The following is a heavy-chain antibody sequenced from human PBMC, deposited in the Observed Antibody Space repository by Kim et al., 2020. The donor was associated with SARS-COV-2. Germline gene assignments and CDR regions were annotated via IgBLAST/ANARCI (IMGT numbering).Heavy chain of an antibody. CDR3: GKCSGGNCLDYYFDY. CDR1: GFTFSNHG. J-gene: IGHJ4*02. V-gene: IGHV3-23*01. D-gene: IGHD2-15*01. CDR2: ISDSSGSI. Sequence: GGSLRLSCAASGFTFSNHGMSWGRQAPGKGLEWVSVISDSSGSIYYVDSVKGRFTISRDNSKNTVYLQMNRLRVEDTAVYYCGKCSGGNCLDYYFDYWGQGTLVTVSS.